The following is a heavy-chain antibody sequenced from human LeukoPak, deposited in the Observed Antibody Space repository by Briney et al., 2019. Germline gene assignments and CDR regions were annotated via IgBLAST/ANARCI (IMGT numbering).Heavy chain of an antibody. V-gene: IGHV4-31*03. J-gene: IGHJ4*02. CDR2: IYYSGST. CDR3: ARDAVEYFDY. CDR1: GGSISSGGYY. Sequence: SQTLSLTCTVSGGSISSGGYYWSCVRPHPRKGLEWIGSIYYSGSTYYNPSLESRVTISVDTSKHQFSLKLSSVTAAGTAVYYCARDAVEYFDYWGQGTLVTVSS.